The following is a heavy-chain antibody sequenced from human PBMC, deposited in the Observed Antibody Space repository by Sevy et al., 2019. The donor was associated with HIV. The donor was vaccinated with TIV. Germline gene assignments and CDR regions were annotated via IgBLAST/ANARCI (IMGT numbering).Heavy chain of an antibody. D-gene: IGHD3-22*01. Sequence: GGSLRLSCAASGFTFSNYAMNWVRQAPGKGLEWVSGISGSGGSGDKTNYADSVKRLFTISRDESKNSLYLQFSSLSAEDTAIYYCARKDDSSGYFDYWGQGTLVTVSS. V-gene: IGHV3-23*01. CDR3: ARKDDSSGYFDY. J-gene: IGHJ4*02. CDR1: GFTFSNYA. CDR2: ISGSGGSGDKT.